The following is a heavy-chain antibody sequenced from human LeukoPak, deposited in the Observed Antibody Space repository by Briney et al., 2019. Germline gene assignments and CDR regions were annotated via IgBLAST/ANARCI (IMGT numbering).Heavy chain of an antibody. CDR3: ARDQTYYYDSRWFDP. CDR2: INPNSGGT. D-gene: IGHD3-22*01. J-gene: IGHJ5*02. V-gene: IGHV1-2*02. Sequence: ASVKVSCKASGYTFTGYYMHWVRQAPGQGLEWMGWINPNSGGTNYAQKFQGRVTMTRDTSISTAYMELSRLRSDDAAVYYCARDQTYYYDSRWFDPWGQGTLVTVSS. CDR1: GYTFTGYY.